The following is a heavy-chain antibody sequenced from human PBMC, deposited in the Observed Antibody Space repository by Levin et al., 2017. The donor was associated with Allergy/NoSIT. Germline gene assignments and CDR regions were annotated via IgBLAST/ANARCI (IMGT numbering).Heavy chain of an antibody. CDR1: GDSVSSNSVA. Sequence: SQTLSLTCVISGDSVSSNSVAWHWIRQSPSRGPEWLGRTYYRSKWYNDYAVSVKSRITINPDTSKNHFSLQLNSVTPEDTAVYYCARSRNGYSRFDYWGQGTLVTVSS. D-gene: IGHD3-22*01. J-gene: IGHJ4*02. CDR2: TYYRSKWYN. CDR3: ARSRNGYSRFDY. V-gene: IGHV6-1*01.